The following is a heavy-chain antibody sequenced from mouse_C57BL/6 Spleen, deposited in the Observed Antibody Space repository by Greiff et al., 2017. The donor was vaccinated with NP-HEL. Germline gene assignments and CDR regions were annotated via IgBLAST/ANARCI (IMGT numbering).Heavy chain of an antibody. CDR2: IDPSDSYT. D-gene: IGHD2-5*01. Sequence: QVQLQQPGAELVRPGTSVKLSCTASGYTFTSYWMHWVKQRPGQGLEWIGVIDPSDSYTNYNQKFKGKATLTVNTSSSTAYMQLSSLTSEDSAVYYCERPYNSNEDAMDYWGQGTSVTVSS. CDR1: GYTFTSYW. V-gene: IGHV1-59*01. J-gene: IGHJ4*01. CDR3: ERPYNSNEDAMDY.